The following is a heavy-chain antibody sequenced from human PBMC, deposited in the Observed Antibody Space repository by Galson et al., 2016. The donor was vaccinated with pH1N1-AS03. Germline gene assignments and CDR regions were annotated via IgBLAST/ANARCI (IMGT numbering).Heavy chain of an antibody. CDR1: GYTFSDYY. CDR2: MYPEDSDI. Sequence: KVSCKASGYTFSDYYMHWVRQAPGQELEWLGIMYPEDSDIRYSPSLRGQVTISADKSISTAYLQWTSLEASDSAIYFCARPSPLGIPGRKGLYAFDFWGQGTKVTVSS. J-gene: IGHJ3*01. CDR3: ARPSPLGIPGRKGLYAFDF. V-gene: IGHV5-51*01. D-gene: IGHD7-27*01.